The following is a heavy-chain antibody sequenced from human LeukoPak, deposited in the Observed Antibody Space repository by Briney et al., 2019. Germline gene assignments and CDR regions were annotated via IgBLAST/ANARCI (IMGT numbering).Heavy chain of an antibody. V-gene: IGHV1-18*01. Sequence: ASVKVSCKASGYTFTSYGISWVRQAPGQGLEWMGWISAYNGDTYYAQNVQGRITMTTDATTSTAYMELRSLRSDDTAVYYCARDYCSGTRCYGKGFDHWGQGTLVTVSS. CDR2: ISAYNGDT. J-gene: IGHJ4*02. D-gene: IGHD2-2*01. CDR3: ARDYCSGTRCYGKGFDH. CDR1: GYTFTSYG.